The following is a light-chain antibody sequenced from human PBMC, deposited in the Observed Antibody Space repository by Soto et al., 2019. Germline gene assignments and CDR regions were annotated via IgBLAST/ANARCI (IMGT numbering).Light chain of an antibody. CDR1: QSVSSSY. Sequence: EIVLTQSPGPLFLSPGERATLSCRASQSVSSSYLAWYQQKPGQAPRLLIYGASSRATGIPDRFSGSGSGTDFTLTISRLEPEDFAVYYCQQYGSSPTFGQGTKVDIK. CDR2: GAS. V-gene: IGKV3-20*01. CDR3: QQYGSSPT. J-gene: IGKJ1*01.